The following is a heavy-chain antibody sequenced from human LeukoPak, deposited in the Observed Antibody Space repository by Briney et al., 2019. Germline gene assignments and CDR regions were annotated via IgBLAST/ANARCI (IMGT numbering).Heavy chain of an antibody. CDR1: GFTFSSYG. J-gene: IGHJ5*02. CDR2: IRYDESNK. V-gene: IGHV3-30*02. D-gene: IGHD4-17*01. CDR3: VKDLTTVTTQGDH. Sequence: GGSLRLSCAASGFTFSSYGMHWVRQAPGKGLEWVAFIRYDESNKYYADSVKGRFTISRDNSKNTLYLQMNSLRDDDTAVYHCVKDLTTVTTQGDHWGQGTLVTVSS.